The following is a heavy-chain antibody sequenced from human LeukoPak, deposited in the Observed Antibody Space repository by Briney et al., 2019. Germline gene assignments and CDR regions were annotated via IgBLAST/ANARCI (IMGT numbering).Heavy chain of an antibody. CDR3: GRELHEMATMFFDY. CDR1: GFTFDDYG. CDR2: INWNGGGT. Sequence: GGSLRLSCAASGFTFDDYGMSWVRQSPGKGLEWVSGINWNGGGTGYAESVKGRFTISRDNAKSSLYLQMNSLRAEDTALYYCGRELHEMATMFFDYWGQGTLDTVSS. J-gene: IGHJ4*02. D-gene: IGHD5-24*01. V-gene: IGHV3-20*04.